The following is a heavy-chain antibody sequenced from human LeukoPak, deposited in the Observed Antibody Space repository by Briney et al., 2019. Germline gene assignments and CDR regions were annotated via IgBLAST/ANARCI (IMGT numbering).Heavy chain of an antibody. CDR1: GYTLTDFD. J-gene: IGHJ3*02. CDR3: ARRRPKLVINDALHI. CDR2: ISPNSGDT. Sequence: GASVKVSCKTSGYTLTDFDLHWVRQAPGQGLEWMGLISPNSGDTDYAPKFQGRVTLTRDTSISTAYMELSRLRSDDTAVYYCARRRPKLVINDALHIWGQGTMVTVSS. V-gene: IGHV1-2*02.